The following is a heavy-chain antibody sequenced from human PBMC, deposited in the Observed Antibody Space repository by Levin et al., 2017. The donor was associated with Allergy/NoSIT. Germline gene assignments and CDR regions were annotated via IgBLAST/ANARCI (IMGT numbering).Heavy chain of an antibody. V-gene: IGHV4-39*01. J-gene: IGHJ3*02. CDR2: IYYSGST. CDR3: AGNRRNDAFDI. D-gene: IGHD1-14*01. Sequence: TSETLSLTCTVSGGSISSSSYYWGWIRQPPGKGLEWIGSIYYSGSTYYNPSLKSRVTISVDTSKNQFSLKLSSVTAADTAVYYCAGNRRNDAFDIWGQGTMVTVSS. CDR1: GGSISSSSYY.